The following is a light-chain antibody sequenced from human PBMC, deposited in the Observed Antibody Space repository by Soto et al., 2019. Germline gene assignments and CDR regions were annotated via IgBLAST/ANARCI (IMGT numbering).Light chain of an antibody. CDR1: QSVRSD. V-gene: IGKV3-15*01. Sequence: EIVMTQSPGTLSVAPGERATLSCRASQSVRSDVAWYQHKPGQAPRLLIYGASTRATCIPARFIGSGSETEFTLTSCSLQSEDFAIYYCQQYNNWVVTFGQGTRLEI. J-gene: IGKJ5*01. CDR2: GAS. CDR3: QQYNNWVVT.